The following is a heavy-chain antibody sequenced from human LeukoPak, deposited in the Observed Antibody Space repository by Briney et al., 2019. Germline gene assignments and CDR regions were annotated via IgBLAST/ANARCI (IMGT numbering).Heavy chain of an antibody. CDR1: GFTSSSYI. Sequence: SGGSLRLSCAVSGFTSSSYIMSWVRQAPGRGLEWVSGISGSGSITYYADSVKGRFAVSRDNSKNTLYLQMNGLRAEDTAVYYCARDRAAAGWLVVGMDVWGKGTTVTVSS. V-gene: IGHV3-23*01. D-gene: IGHD6-13*01. CDR3: ARDRAAAGWLVVGMDV. J-gene: IGHJ6*04. CDR2: ISGSGSIT.